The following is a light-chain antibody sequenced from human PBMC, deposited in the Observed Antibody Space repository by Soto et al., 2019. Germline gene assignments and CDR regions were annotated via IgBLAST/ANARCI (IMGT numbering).Light chain of an antibody. CDR1: QSLVSADGNTY. Sequence: DIVMTQSPLSLPVTLGQPASISCRSSQSLVSADGNTYLSWFQQRPGQSPRRLINKVSNRDSRVPDRFSGSGSGTDFTLKISRVETEDVGVYYCVQTTQWPFTAGPGTKVDIK. CDR2: KVS. V-gene: IGKV2-30*01. CDR3: VQTTQWPFT. J-gene: IGKJ3*01.